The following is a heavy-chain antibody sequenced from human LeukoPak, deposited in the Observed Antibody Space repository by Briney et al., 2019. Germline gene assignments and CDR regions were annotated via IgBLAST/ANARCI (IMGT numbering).Heavy chain of an antibody. V-gene: IGHV3-23*01. CDR2: ISSDDSVT. CDR3: AKDSTVTRRYYFDY. D-gene: IGHD4-11*01. CDR1: GFTFSDYA. Sequence: QPGGSLRLSCAASGFTFSDYAMSWVRQAPGKGLEWVSRISSDDSVTTYADSVKGRFTVSRDNAKNSLYLQMNSLRAEDTAVYYCAKDSTVTRRYYFDYWGQGTLVTVSS. J-gene: IGHJ4*02.